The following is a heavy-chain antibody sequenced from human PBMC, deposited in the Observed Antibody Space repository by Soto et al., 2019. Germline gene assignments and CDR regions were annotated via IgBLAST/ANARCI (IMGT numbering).Heavy chain of an antibody. CDR3: ARKNYYDSSGYSFDY. Sequence: ASETLSLTCTVSGGSVSSGSYYWSWIRQPPGKGLEWIGYIYYSGSTNYNPSLKSRVTISVDTSKNQFSLKLSSVTAADTAVYYCARKNYYDSSGYSFDYWGQGTLVTVSS. V-gene: IGHV4-61*01. D-gene: IGHD3-22*01. J-gene: IGHJ4*02. CDR2: IYYSGST. CDR1: GGSVSSGSYY.